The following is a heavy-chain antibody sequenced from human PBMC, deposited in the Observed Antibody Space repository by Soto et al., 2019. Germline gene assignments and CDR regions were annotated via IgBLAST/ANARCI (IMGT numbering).Heavy chain of an antibody. V-gene: IGHV4-39*01. J-gene: IGHJ3*02. CDR1: GGSISSSSYY. D-gene: IGHD3-22*01. CDR2: IYYSGST. Sequence: PAETLSLTCTVSGGSISSSSYYWGWIRQRPGKGLEWIGSIYYSGSTYYNPSLKSRVTISVDTSKNQFSLKLSSVTAADTAVYYCASREYYYDSSGYSDGHAFDIWGQGTIVTVSS. CDR3: ASREYYYDSSGYSDGHAFDI.